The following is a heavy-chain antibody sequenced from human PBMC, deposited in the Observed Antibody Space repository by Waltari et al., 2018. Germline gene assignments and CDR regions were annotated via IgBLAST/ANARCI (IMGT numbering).Heavy chain of an antibody. CDR2: ISPIFGTA. V-gene: IGHV1-69*08. J-gene: IGHJ6*02. D-gene: IGHD6-6*01. CDR3: ARGASSSSEGGYYYYGMDV. Sequence: QVQLVQSGAEVKKPGSSVKVSCKASGGTFSSYAISWVRQAPGQGLEWMGMISPIFGTANYAQKCQGRVTITADKSTSTAYMELSSLRSEDTAVYYCARGASSSSEGGYYYYGMDVWGQGTTVTVSS. CDR1: GGTFSSYA.